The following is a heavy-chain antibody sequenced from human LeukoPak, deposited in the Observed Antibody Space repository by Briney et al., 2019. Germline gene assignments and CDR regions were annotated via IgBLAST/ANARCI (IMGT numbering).Heavy chain of an antibody. CDR3: ATVGNMIVGRPEYCFDY. V-gene: IGHV1-24*01. J-gene: IGHJ4*02. D-gene: IGHD3-22*01. CDR2: FDPEDGET. CDR1: GYTLTELS. Sequence: ASVKVSYKVSGYTLTELSMHWVRQAPGKRLEWMGGFDPEDGETIYAQKFQGRVTMTEDTSTDTAYMELSSLRSEDTAVYYCATVGNMIVGRPEYCFDYWGQGTLVTVSS.